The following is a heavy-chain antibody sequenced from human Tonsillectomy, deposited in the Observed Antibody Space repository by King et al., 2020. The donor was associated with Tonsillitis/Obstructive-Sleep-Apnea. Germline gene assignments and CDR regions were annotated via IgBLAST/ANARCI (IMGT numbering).Heavy chain of an antibody. CDR2: VYYSGKT. J-gene: IGHJ3*02. Sequence: QMQLQESSPGLVKPSETLSLTCTVSGGSISSSSYYWGWIRQPPGKGLEWIGSVYYSGKTYYNPSLKSRVIISVNTSRNQFSLNRTSVTAADTAVYYCARPNLRAFDIWGQGTMVTVS. V-gene: IGHV4-39*01. CDR3: ARPNLRAFDI. CDR1: GGSISSSSYY.